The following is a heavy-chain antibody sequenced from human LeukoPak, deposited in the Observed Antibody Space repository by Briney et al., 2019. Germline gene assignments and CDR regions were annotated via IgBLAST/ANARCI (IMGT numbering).Heavy chain of an antibody. D-gene: IGHD2-15*01. J-gene: IGHJ3*02. V-gene: IGHV3-23*01. CDR2: ISGSGGST. CDR3: AKGPGLIVVVVAAADAFDI. CDR1: GFTFSSYA. Sequence: PGGSLRLSCAASGFTFSSYAMSWVRQAPGKGLELVSAISGSGGSTYYADSVKGRFTISRDNSKNTLYLQMNSLRAEDTAVYYCAKGPGLIVVVVAAADAFDIWGQGTMVTVSS.